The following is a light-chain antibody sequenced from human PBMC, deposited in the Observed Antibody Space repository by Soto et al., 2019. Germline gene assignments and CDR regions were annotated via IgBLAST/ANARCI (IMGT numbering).Light chain of an antibody. Sequence: DIQMTQSPSSLSASVGDRVTITCRASQSISSYLNWSQQKPGKAPKLLIYAASSLQSGVPSRFSGSGSGTDFTLTISSLQPEDFATYYCQQSYSTPRPFGQGTKVEIK. CDR2: AAS. CDR3: QQSYSTPRP. CDR1: QSISSY. V-gene: IGKV1-39*01. J-gene: IGKJ1*01.